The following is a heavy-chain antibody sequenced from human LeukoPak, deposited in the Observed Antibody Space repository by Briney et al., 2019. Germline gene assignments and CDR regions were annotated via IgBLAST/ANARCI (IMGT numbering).Heavy chain of an antibody. D-gene: IGHD3-3*01. V-gene: IGHV1-18*01. CDR2: ISAYNGNT. CDR3: ARDFYDFWSGQPNLFDY. Sequence: ASVKVSCKASGYTFTSYGISWVRQAPGQGLEWMGWISAYNGNTNSAQNLQGRITMTTDTSTSTAYMELRSLRSDDTAVYYCARDFYDFWSGQPNLFDYWGQGTLVTVSS. J-gene: IGHJ4*02. CDR1: GYTFTSYG.